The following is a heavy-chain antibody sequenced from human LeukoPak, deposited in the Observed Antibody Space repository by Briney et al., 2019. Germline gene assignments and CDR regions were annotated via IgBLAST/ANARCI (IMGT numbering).Heavy chain of an antibody. CDR2: ISWNSGSI. CDR1: GFTFDDYA. CDR3: AKQSEGYCYMDV. V-gene: IGHV3-9*03. Sequence: GGSLRLSCAASGFTFDDYAMHWVRQAPGKGLEWVSGISWNSGSIGYADSVKGRFTISRDNAKNSLYLQMNSLRAEDMALYYCAKQSEGYCYMDVWGKGTTVTVSS. J-gene: IGHJ6*03.